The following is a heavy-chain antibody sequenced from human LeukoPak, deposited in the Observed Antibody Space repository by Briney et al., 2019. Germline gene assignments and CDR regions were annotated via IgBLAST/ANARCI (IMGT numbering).Heavy chain of an antibody. J-gene: IGHJ4*02. CDR3: ARGGHSYGSS. Sequence: PSETLSLNCAVYGGSFSGYYWSWIRQPPGKGLEWIGEINHSGSTNYNPSLKSRVTISVDTSKNQFSLKLSSVTAADTAVYYCARGGHSYGSSWGQGTLVTVSS. CDR1: GGSFSGYY. D-gene: IGHD5-18*01. CDR2: INHSGST. V-gene: IGHV4-34*01.